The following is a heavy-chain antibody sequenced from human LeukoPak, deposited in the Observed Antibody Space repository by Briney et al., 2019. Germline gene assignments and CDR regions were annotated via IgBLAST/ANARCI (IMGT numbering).Heavy chain of an antibody. Sequence: SGGSLRLSCAASGFTFSSYWMSWVRQAPGKGLEWVANIKQDGSEKYYVDSVKGRFTIPRDNAKNSLYLQMNSLRADDTAVYYCERGTYDRGAPGTDYFDYWGQGTLVTVSS. V-gene: IGHV3-7*01. CDR2: IKQDGSEK. CDR3: ERGTYDRGAPGTDYFDY. D-gene: IGHD3-9*01. CDR1: GFTFSSYW. J-gene: IGHJ4*02.